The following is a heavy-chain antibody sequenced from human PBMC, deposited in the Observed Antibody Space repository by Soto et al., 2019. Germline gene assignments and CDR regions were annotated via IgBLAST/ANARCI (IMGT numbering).Heavy chain of an antibody. J-gene: IGHJ4*02. CDR1: GFTFETYC. V-gene: IGHV3-7*01. CDR2: IKEDGNEN. Sequence: GGSLRLSCAASGFTFETYCMSWVRQSPGKGLEWLANIKEDGNENYYVDSVRGRFTISRDNAKKLVFLQMDSLTAGDTAVYYCARDSRDFWSGFLNFDYWGQGTRVTVSS. D-gene: IGHD3-3*01. CDR3: ARDSRDFWSGFLNFDY.